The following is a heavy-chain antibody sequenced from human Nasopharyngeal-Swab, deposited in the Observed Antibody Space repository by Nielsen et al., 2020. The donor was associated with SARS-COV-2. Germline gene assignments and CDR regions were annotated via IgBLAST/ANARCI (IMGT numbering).Heavy chain of an antibody. J-gene: IGHJ4*02. CDR1: GFTFSSYW. D-gene: IGHD4-17*01. CDR3: AREGYGDRDY. Sequence: GESLKISCAASGFTFSSYWMSWVRQAPGKGLEWVANIKQDGSEKYYVGSVKGRFTISRDNAKNSLYLQMNSLRAEDTAVYYCAREGYGDRDYWGQGTLVTVSS. V-gene: IGHV3-7*01. CDR2: IKQDGSEK.